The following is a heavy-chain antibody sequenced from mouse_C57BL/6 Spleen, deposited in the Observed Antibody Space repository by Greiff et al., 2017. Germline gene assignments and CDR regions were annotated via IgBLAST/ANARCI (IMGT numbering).Heavy chain of an antibody. D-gene: IGHD2-13*01. CDR1: GYTFTDYY. Sequence: QVQLKESGAELVRPGASVKLSCKASGYTFTDYYINWVKQRPGQGLEWIARIYPGSGNTYYNEKFKGKATLTAEKSSSTAYMQLSSLTSEDSAVYFCARNGDGFAYWGQGTLVTVSA. J-gene: IGHJ3*01. CDR3: ARNGDGFAY. V-gene: IGHV1-76*01. CDR2: IYPGSGNT.